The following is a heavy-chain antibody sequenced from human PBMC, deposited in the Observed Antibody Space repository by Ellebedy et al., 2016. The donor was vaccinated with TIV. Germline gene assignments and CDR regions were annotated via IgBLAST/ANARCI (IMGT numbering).Heavy chain of an antibody. J-gene: IGHJ4*02. V-gene: IGHV3-30*18. Sequence: PGGSLRLSCTASAFTFSAYGMHWVRQAPGKGLEWVAVISHDGSKTYYADSVQGRFTVSRDNSRNTLYLQMDSLRVEDTSVYYCAKEISAKSSNGWPLDYWGQGTLVTVSS. CDR1: AFTFSAYG. CDR3: AKEISAKSSNGWPLDY. D-gene: IGHD6-19*01. CDR2: ISHDGSKT.